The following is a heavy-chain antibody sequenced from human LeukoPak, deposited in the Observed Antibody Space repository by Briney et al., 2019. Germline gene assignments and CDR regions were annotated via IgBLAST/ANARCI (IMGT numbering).Heavy chain of an antibody. Sequence: QPGGSLRLSCAASGFTFSSYGMHWVRQAPGKGLEWVAFIRYDGSNKYYADSVKGRFTISRDNSKNTLYLQMNSLRAEDTAVYYCAKDSSSWYWGYMDVWGKGTTVTVSS. D-gene: IGHD6-13*01. CDR1: GFTFSSYG. CDR3: AKDSSSWYWGYMDV. CDR2: IRYDGSNK. V-gene: IGHV3-30*02. J-gene: IGHJ6*03.